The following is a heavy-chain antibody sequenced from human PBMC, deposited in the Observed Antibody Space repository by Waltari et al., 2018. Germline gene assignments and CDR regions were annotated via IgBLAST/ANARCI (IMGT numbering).Heavy chain of an antibody. CDR2: ISSSSSYI. V-gene: IGHV3-21*01. CDR1: GFTFSSYT. Sequence: EVQLVESGGGLVKPGGSLRLSCAASGFTFSSYTMNWFRQAPGKRLEWVSSISSSSSYIYYADSVKGRFPISRDNAKNSLYLQMNSLRAEDTAVYYCARIKSLGYFDYWGQGTLVTVSS. CDR3: ARIKSLGYFDY. D-gene: IGHD7-27*01. J-gene: IGHJ4*02.